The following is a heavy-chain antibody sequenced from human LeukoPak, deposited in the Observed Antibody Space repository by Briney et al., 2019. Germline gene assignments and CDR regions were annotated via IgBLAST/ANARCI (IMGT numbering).Heavy chain of an antibody. CDR1: GGSISSGGYS. CDR2: IYHSGST. V-gene: IGHV4-30-2*01. CDR3: ARVIAVAGTSWFDP. J-gene: IGHJ5*02. Sequence: SQTLSLTCAVSGGSISSGGYSWSWIRQPPGKGLEWIVYIYHSGSTYYNPSLKSRVTISVDRSKNQFSLKLSSVTAADTAVYYCARVIAVAGTSWFDPWGQGTLVTVSS. D-gene: IGHD6-19*01.